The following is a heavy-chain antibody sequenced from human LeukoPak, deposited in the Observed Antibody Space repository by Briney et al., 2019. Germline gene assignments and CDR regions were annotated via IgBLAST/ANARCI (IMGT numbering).Heavy chain of an antibody. CDR2: LYHSGST. CDR1: GDPISSYY. J-gene: IGHJ4*02. CDR3: ARGARYCSGGSCYDY. V-gene: IGHV4-59*01. D-gene: IGHD2-15*01. Sequence: SETLSLTCTVSGDPISSYYWSWIRQPPGKGLEWIGYLYHSGSTNYNPSLKSRVSISVDTSKNQFSLKLRSVSAADTAVYYCARGARYCSGGSCYDYWGQGTLVTVSS.